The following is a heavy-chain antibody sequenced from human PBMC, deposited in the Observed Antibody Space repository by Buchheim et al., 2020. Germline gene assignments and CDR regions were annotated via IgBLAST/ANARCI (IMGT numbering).Heavy chain of an antibody. CDR1: GGSINSSPYY. Sequence: QVQLQESGPGLVKPSQTLSLTCIVSGGSINSSPYYWSWIRQHPGKGLEWIGYISYRGSTTYNPSLKSRITISLDTSENQFSLRLSSVTAADTAVYHCARVSEYTTGYGGFDYWGQGTL. V-gene: IGHV4-31*03. CDR3: ARVSEYTTGYGGFDY. CDR2: ISYRGST. J-gene: IGHJ4*02. D-gene: IGHD4-23*01.